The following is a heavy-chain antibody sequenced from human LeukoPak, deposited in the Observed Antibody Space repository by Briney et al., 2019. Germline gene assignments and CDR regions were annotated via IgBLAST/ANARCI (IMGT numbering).Heavy chain of an antibody. CDR3: ARAGGWGYSSSSGYYFDY. V-gene: IGHV3-23*01. CDR1: GFTFSSYG. CDR2: ISGSGGST. Sequence: PGGSLRLSCAASGFTFSSYGMSWVRQAPGKGLEWVSAISGSGGSTYYADSVKGRFTISRDNSKNSLYLQMNSLRAEDTAVYYCARAGGWGYSSSSGYYFDYWGQGTLVTVSS. J-gene: IGHJ4*02. D-gene: IGHD6-6*01.